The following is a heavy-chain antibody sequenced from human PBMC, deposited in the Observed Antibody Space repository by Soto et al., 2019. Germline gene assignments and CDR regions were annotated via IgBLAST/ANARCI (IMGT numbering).Heavy chain of an antibody. J-gene: IGHJ4*02. CDR3: AHNNYYGSGSVY. D-gene: IGHD3-10*01. CDR2: IYWDNDK. V-gene: IGHV2-5*02. Sequence: QITLKESGPTLVKPTQTLTLTCAFSGFSLNTRGVGVGWIRQPPGKALEWLALIYWDNDKRYSPSLKSRLTITKDTPNNHVVLMMTDMDPVDTATYYCAHNNYYGSGSVYWCQGTLVTVSS. CDR1: GFSLNTRGVG.